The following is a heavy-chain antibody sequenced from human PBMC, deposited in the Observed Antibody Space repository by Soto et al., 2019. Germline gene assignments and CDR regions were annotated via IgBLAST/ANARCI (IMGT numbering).Heavy chain of an antibody. CDR3: AKYAYLYYYYGMDV. V-gene: IGHV3-30*18. J-gene: IGHJ6*02. D-gene: IGHD2-8*01. CDR2: ISYDGSNK. CDR1: GFTFSSYG. Sequence: QVQLVESGGGVVQPGRSLRLSCAASGFTFSSYGMHWVRQAPGKGLEWVAVISYDGSNKYYADSVKGRFTISRDNSKNTLYLQMNSLRAEDTAVYYCAKYAYLYYYYGMDVWGQGTTVTVSS.